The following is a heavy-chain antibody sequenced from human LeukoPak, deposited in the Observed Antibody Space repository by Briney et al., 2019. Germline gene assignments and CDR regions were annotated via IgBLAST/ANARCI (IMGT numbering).Heavy chain of an antibody. Sequence: TSETLSLTCTVSGGSISSYYWSWIRQPPGKGLEWIGYIYYSGSTNYNPSLKSRVTISVDTSKNQFSLKLSSVTAADTAVYYCAREWGGSSGNFDYWGQGTLVTVSS. J-gene: IGHJ4*02. D-gene: IGHD6-19*01. V-gene: IGHV4-59*01. CDR1: GGSISSYY. CDR3: AREWGGSSGNFDY. CDR2: IYYSGST.